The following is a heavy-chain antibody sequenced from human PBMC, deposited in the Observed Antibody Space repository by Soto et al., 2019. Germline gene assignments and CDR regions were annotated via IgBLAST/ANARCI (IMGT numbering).Heavy chain of an antibody. CDR2: ISAYNGNT. J-gene: IGHJ3*02. CDR1: GYTFTSYG. Sequence: QVQLVQSGTEVKKPGASVKVSCKASGYTFTSYGISWVRQAPGQGLEWMGWISAYNGNTNYAQKLQGRVTVTTDTSTSTAYMELRSLRSDDTAVYYCARPTYHYGSGLDAFDIWGQGTMVTVS. D-gene: IGHD3-10*01. V-gene: IGHV1-18*01. CDR3: ARPTYHYGSGLDAFDI.